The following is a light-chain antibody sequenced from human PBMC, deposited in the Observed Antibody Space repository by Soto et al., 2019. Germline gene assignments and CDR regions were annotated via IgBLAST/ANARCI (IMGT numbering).Light chain of an antibody. V-gene: IGKV3-11*01. CDR2: DAF. J-gene: IGKJ3*01. CDR1: QGVCSY. Sequence: IGLTQSPTTLSFSPGGKTTLSLRASQGVCSYLAWYQQKPGQAPRLLIYDAFKRATGIPARFSGSGSGTDFTLTISSLEPEDFAVYYCQQRSNWPQFTFGPGTKVDIK. CDR3: QQRSNWPQFT.